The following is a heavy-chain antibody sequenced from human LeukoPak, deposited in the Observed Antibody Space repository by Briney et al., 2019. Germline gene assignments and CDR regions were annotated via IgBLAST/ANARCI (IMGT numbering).Heavy chain of an antibody. Sequence: GGSLRLSCAASGFTFSSYGMSWVRQAPGKGLEWVSAISGSGGSTYYADSVKGRFTISRDNSKNTLYLQMNSLRAEDTAVYYCAKPMVRGVIIKVDFDYWGQGTLVTVSS. CDR3: AKPMVRGVIIKVDFDY. V-gene: IGHV3-23*01. D-gene: IGHD3-10*01. CDR2: ISGSGGST. CDR1: GFTFSSYG. J-gene: IGHJ4*02.